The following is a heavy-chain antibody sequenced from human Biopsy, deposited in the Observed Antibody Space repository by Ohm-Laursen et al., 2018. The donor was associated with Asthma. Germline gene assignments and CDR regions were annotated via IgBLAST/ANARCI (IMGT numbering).Heavy chain of an antibody. CDR2: IFFDGSNK. D-gene: IGHD6-6*01. J-gene: IGHJ4*02. CDR3: ARGKTWGRSYYFDY. Sequence: LSLTCAASGFSGLTFRDFGMHWVRQAPGKGLEWVAGIFFDGSNKYYADSVKGRFTISRDNSKDTLYLQVNSLRGDDTAVYYCARGKTWGRSYYFDYWGQGTLVTVSS. CDR1: GFSGLTFRDFG. V-gene: IGHV3-30*03.